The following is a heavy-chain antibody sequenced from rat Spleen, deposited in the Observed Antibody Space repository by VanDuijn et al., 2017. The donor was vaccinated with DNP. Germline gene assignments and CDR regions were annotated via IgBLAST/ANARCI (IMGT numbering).Heavy chain of an antibody. V-gene: IGHV5-31*01. CDR2: ITSNGVST. D-gene: IGHD1-6*01. CDR1: GFTFNNYW. CDR3: ARRGYYGSYWYFDF. Sequence: EVQLVESGGGLVQPGRSLKLSCLASGFTFNNYWMTWFRQVPGKGLEWIASITSNGVSTYYPDSVRGRFTISRDNAKSSLYLQMNSLRSEDTATYYCARRGYYGSYWYFDFWGPGTMVTVSS. J-gene: IGHJ1*01.